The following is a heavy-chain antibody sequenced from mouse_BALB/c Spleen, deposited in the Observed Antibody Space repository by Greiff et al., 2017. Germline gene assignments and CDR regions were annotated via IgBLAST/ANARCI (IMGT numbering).Heavy chain of an antibody. Sequence: DVKLVESGPGLVKPSQSLSLTCTVTGYSITSDYAWNWIRQFPGNKLEWMGYISYSGSTSYNPSLKSRISITRDTSKNQFFLQLNSVTTEDTATYYCARVAGTSYAMDYWGQGTSVTVSS. CDR3: ARVAGTSYAMDY. D-gene: IGHD4-1*01. V-gene: IGHV3-2*02. J-gene: IGHJ4*01. CDR1: GYSITSDYA. CDR2: ISYSGST.